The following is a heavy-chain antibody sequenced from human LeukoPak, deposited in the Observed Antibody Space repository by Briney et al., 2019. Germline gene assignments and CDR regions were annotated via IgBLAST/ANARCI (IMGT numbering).Heavy chain of an antibody. CDR2: INHSGST. V-gene: IGHV4-34*01. J-gene: IGHJ4*02. Sequence: PSETLSLTCTVSGDSISTYYWSWIRQPPGKGLEWIGEINHSGSTNYNPSLKSRVTISVDTSKNQFSLKLSSVTAADTAVYYCARRVAAAGTGLTGWGQGTLVTVSS. D-gene: IGHD6-13*01. CDR1: GDSISTYY. CDR3: ARRVAAAGTGLTG.